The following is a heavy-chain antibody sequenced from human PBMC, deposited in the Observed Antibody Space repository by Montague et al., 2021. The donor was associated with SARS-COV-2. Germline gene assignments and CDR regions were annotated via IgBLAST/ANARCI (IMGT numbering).Heavy chain of an antibody. V-gene: IGHV4-59*10. Sequence: SETLSLTCAVYGGSFSGYYWSWIRQPAGKGLEWIGRIRTTGHTDYNSSLESRVFMSVDTSTNQFSLSLTSVTAADTAVYFCARFGSGTLEFDLWGQGTLVTVSS. CDR2: IRTTGHT. J-gene: IGHJ4*02. CDR1: GGSFSGYY. CDR3: ARFGSGTLEFDL. D-gene: IGHD1-26*01.